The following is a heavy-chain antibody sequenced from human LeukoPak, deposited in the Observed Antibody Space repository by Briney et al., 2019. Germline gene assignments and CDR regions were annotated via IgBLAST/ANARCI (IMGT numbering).Heavy chain of an antibody. J-gene: IGHJ3*02. Sequence: GESLKISCKGSGYSFTSYWIGWVRQMPGKGLEWMGIIYPGDSDTRYSPSFQGQVTISADKSISTAYLQWSSLKASDTAMYYCARLVVVPAAIPGDAFDIWGQGTMVTVSS. CDR3: ARLVVVPAAIPGDAFDI. D-gene: IGHD2-2*02. CDR2: IYPGDSDT. V-gene: IGHV5-51*01. CDR1: GYSFTSYW.